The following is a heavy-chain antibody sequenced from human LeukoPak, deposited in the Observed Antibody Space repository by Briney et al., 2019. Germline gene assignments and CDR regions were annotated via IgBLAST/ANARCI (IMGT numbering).Heavy chain of an antibody. CDR1: GGSISSYY. CDR3: ARGNSAFDY. CDR2: IYYSGST. J-gene: IGHJ4*02. V-gene: IGHV4-59*01. D-gene: IGHD4-23*01. Sequence: SETLSLTCTVSGGSISSYYWSWIRQPPGKGLEWIGYIYYSGSTNYSPSLKSRVTISVDTSKNQFSLKLSSVTAADTAVYYCARGNSAFDYWGQGTLVSVPS.